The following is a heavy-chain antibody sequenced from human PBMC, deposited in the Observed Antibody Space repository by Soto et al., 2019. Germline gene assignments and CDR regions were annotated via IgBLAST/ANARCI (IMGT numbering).Heavy chain of an antibody. CDR3: ARRMAGELNWFDP. CDR2: ISSSSSTI. V-gene: IGHV3-48*01. D-gene: IGHD6-19*01. Sequence: GGSLRLSCAASGFTFSSYSMNWVRQAPGKGLEWVSYISSSSSTIYYADSVKGRFTISRDNAKNSLYLQMNSLRAEDTAVYYCARRMAGELNWFDPWGQGTLVTVSS. J-gene: IGHJ5*02. CDR1: GFTFSSYS.